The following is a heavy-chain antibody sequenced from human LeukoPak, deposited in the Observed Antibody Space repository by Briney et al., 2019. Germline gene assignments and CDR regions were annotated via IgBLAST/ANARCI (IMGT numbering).Heavy chain of an antibody. CDR3: AHTKIGITGTMKGYFDY. V-gene: IGHV2-5*02. CDR2: FYWDDDT. D-gene: IGHD1-20*01. CDR1: GFSLSTSGVG. J-gene: IGHJ4*02. Sequence: VSGPTLVKPTQTLTLTCTFSGFSLSTSGVGVGWIRQPPGKALEWLALFYWDDDTRYSPSLKSRLTITKDTSKNQVVLTMTSMDPVDTATYYCAHTKIGITGTMKGYFDYWGQGTLVTVSS.